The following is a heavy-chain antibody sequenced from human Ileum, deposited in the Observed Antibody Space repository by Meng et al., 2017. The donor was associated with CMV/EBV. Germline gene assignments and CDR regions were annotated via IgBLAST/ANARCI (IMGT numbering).Heavy chain of an antibody. V-gene: IGHV3-7*01. CDR2: IKQDGSEK. CDR3: AKSPTAGATEADAFDI. J-gene: IGHJ3*02. CDR1: GFTFSSYW. D-gene: IGHD1-26*01. Sequence: GESLKISCAASGFTFSSYWMSWVRQAPGKGLEWVANIKQDGSEKYYVDSVKGRFTISRDNAKNSLYLQMNSLRAEDTAVYYCAKSPTAGATEADAFDIWGQGTMVTVSS.